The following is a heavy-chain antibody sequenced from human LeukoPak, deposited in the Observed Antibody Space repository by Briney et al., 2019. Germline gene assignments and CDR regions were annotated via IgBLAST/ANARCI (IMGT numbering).Heavy chain of an antibody. CDR3: AELGITMIGGV. D-gene: IGHD3-10*02. CDR1: GFTFSNYG. V-gene: IGHV3-30*02. CDR2: IGSDGTKK. Sequence: GGSLRLSCVASGFTFSNYGMHWVRQSPGKGLDWVAFIGSDGTKKYSADSVKGRFTISRDNAKNSLYLQMNSLRAEDTAVYYCAELGITMIGGVWGKGTTVTISS. J-gene: IGHJ6*04.